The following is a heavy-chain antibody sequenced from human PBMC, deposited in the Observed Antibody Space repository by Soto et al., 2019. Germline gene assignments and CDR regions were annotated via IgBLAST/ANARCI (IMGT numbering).Heavy chain of an antibody. J-gene: IGHJ6*02. CDR2: IIPISETT. D-gene: IGHD3-22*01. V-gene: IGHV1-69*06. CDR1: GGTFSSLD. CDR3: ARALLSHSYDSGGYDSYFHAMDV. Sequence: SVKVSCKASGGTFSSLDINWVRQAPGQGLEWMGGIIPISETTNYAQIFQGSVSIVADISTSTACMELSRLRSEDTAVYYCARALLSHSYDSGGYDSYFHAMDVWGQGTPVTVSS.